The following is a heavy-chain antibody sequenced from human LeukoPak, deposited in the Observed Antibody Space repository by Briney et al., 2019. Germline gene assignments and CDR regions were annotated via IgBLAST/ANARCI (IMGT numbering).Heavy chain of an antibody. J-gene: IGHJ4*02. D-gene: IGHD1-1*01. V-gene: IGHV1-18*01. CDR3: ARATGMDPVLDY. CDR2: ISAYNGNT. Sequence: ASVKVSCKASGYTLTSYGISWVRQAPGQGLEWMGWISAYNGNTNYAQKFQGRVTMTRDTSISTAYMELSRLRSDDTAVYYCARATGMDPVLDYWGQGTLVTVSS. CDR1: GYTLTSYG.